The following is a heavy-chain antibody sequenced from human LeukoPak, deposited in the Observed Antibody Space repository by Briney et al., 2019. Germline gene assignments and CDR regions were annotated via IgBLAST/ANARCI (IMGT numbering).Heavy chain of an antibody. J-gene: IGHJ4*02. D-gene: IGHD3-10*01. Sequence: GASVKVSCKASGGTFSSYAISWVRQAPGQGLEWMGGIIPIFGTANYAQKFQGRVTITADKSTSTAYMELSSLRSEDTAAYYCAGTPYGSGMGYFFDYWGQGTLVTVSS. CDR2: IIPIFGTA. CDR3: AGTPYGSGMGYFFDY. CDR1: GGTFSSYA. V-gene: IGHV1-69*06.